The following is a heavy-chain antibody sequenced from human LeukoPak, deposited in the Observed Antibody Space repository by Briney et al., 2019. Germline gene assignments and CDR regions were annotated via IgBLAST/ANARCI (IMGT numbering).Heavy chain of an antibody. CDR1: GYSFTSYW. CDR2: IDPSDSYT. CDR3: ARQSRDGSKTRGYYFDY. Sequence: PGGSLRLSCKGSGYSFTSYWITWVRQMPGKGLEWMGTIDPSDSYTKYSPSFQGHVTIPADKSISTVYLQWSSLKASDTAMYYCARQSRDGSKTRGYYFDYWGQGTLVTVSS. D-gene: IGHD3-10*01. J-gene: IGHJ4*02. V-gene: IGHV5-10-1*01.